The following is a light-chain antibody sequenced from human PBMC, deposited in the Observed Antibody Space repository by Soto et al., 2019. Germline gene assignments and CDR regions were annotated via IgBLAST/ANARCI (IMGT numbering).Light chain of an antibody. CDR2: GNS. CDR1: NNDVGRFDL. Sequence: QSAPTQPASVSGSPGQSITISCTGTNNDVGRFDLVSWYQQHPGKAPKLLIYGNSNRPSGVPDRFSGSKSGTSASLAITGLQAEDEADYYCQSYDSSLSASVFGGGTKLTVL. J-gene: IGLJ3*02. V-gene: IGLV1-40*01. CDR3: QSYDSSLSASV.